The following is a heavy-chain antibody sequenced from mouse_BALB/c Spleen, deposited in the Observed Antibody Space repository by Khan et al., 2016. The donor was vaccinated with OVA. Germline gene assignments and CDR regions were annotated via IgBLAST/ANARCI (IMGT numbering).Heavy chain of an antibody. CDR1: GYTFTNYG. Sequence: QIQLVQSGPELKKPGGTVKISCKASGYTFTNYGMNWVKQSPGKALKWMGWINTYTGEPTYADDFKGRFAFSLETSATTAYLQINNLKNEDTATYSCARPPYFSYTLDYWGQGTSVTVSS. V-gene: IGHV9-3-1*01. D-gene: IGHD2-10*01. J-gene: IGHJ4*01. CDR3: ARPPYFSYTLDY. CDR2: INTYTGEP.